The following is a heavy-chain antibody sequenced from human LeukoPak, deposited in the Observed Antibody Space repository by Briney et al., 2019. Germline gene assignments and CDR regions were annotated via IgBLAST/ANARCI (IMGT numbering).Heavy chain of an antibody. V-gene: IGHV3-23*01. J-gene: IGHJ4*02. CDR3: AKVTLTTVVTTVAIDY. CDR2: ISGSGGST. D-gene: IGHD4-23*01. CDR1: GFTFSSYA. Sequence: PGGSLRLSCAASGFTFSSYAMSWIRQAPGKGLEWVSAISGSGGSTYYADSVKGRFTISRDNSKNTLYLQMNSLRAEDTAVYYCAKVTLTTVVTTVAIDYWGRGTLVTVSS.